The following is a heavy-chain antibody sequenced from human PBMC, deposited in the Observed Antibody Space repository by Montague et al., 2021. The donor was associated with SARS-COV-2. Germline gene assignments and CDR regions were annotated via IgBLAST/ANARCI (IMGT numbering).Heavy chain of an antibody. J-gene: IGHJ6*03. CDR2: INHSGST. D-gene: IGHD3-22*01. Sequence: SETLSLTCGVYGGSFSGHYWTWIRQPPGKGLEWIGEINHSGSTNYNPSLKSRVTISVDTSKNQFSLKLRSVTAADTAVYYCARGRIEVSMILVVMTGASYYMDVWGKGTTVTVSS. V-gene: IGHV4-34*01. CDR1: GGSFSGHY. CDR3: ARGRIEVSMILVVMTGASYYMDV.